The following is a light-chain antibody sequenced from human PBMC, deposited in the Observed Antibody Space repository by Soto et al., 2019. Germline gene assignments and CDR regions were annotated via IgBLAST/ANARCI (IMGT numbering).Light chain of an antibody. CDR3: QQYNDWPHT. CDR1: QSVSSN. Sequence: EVLMTQSPATLSLSPGERATLSCRASQSVSSNLAWYRQKPGQAPTLLIYGAATRATGMPARFSGSGSGTEFTLTISSLQSEDFAVYYCQQYNDWPHTFGQGTKVEIK. CDR2: GAA. J-gene: IGKJ1*01. V-gene: IGKV3-15*01.